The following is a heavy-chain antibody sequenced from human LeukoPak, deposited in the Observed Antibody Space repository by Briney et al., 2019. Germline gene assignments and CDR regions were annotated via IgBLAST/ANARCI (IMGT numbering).Heavy chain of an antibody. V-gene: IGHV3-48*04. CDR3: ARSIEGNGLDV. CDR1: GITLRSYI. CDR2: ISNKNVV. Sequence: GGSLRLSCEGSGITLRSYIIHWVRQTPGKGLEWVSYISNKNVVYYADSVKGRFTISRDYTKNSLYLEINSLRAEDTAVYYCARSIEGNGLDVWGQGTTVTVSS. J-gene: IGHJ6*02. D-gene: IGHD6-6*01.